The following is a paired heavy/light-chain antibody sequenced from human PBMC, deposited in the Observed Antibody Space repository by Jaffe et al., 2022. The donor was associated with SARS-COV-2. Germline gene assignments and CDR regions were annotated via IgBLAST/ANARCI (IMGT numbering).Light chain of an antibody. V-gene: IGLV3-10*01. Sequence: SYELTQPPSVSVSPGQAARITCSGDALPKKYAYWYQQKSGQAPVLVIYEDSKRPSGIPERFSGSNSRTMATLTISGAQVEDEGDYYCYSTDTSGNHVFGGGTKLTVL. CDR2: EDS. CDR1: ALPKKY. CDR3: YSTDTSGNHV. J-gene: IGLJ2*01.
Heavy chain of an antibody. D-gene: IGHD2-15*01. Sequence: QVQLVQSGAEVKMPGASVNVSCKASGYPFTTFAMHWVRQAPGQRLEWMGWINAGNGKTKYSQKFQGRVSITRDTSASTAYMELSSLRSEDTAVYYCARSEVLLPFDYWGQGTLVTVSS. CDR3: ARSEVLLPFDY. J-gene: IGHJ4*02. V-gene: IGHV1-3*01. CDR1: GYPFTTFA. CDR2: INAGNGKT.